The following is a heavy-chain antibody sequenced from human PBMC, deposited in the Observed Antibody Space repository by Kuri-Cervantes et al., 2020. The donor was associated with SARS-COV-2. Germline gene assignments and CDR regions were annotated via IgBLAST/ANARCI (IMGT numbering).Heavy chain of an antibody. CDR1: GFTFSSYG. Sequence: GGSLRLSCAASGFTFSSYGMNWVRQAPGKGLEWVSYISGSSSNIYYADSVKGRFTISRDNAKNPLYLRMNSLRAEDTAVYYCARSTRSLFFDSWGQGTLVTVSS. CDR2: ISGSSSNI. J-gene: IGHJ4*02. D-gene: IGHD5/OR15-5a*01. CDR3: ARSTRSLFFDS. V-gene: IGHV3-21*01.